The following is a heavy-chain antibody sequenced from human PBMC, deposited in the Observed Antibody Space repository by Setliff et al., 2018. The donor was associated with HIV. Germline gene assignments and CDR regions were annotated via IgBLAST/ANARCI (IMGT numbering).Heavy chain of an antibody. V-gene: IGHV4-30-4*08. CDR3: AREVNIPVRGITDDAFDI. CDR2: IYYSGNS. D-gene: IGHD3-10*01. Sequence: SETLSLTCTVSGASMSSGDYYWSWIRQPPGKGLEWIGYIYYSGNSYYNPSLKRRVTLSVDTSKNQFSLKVNSLTAADTAVYYCAREVNIPVRGITDDAFDIWGQGTMVTVSS. CDR1: GASMSSGDYY. J-gene: IGHJ3*02.